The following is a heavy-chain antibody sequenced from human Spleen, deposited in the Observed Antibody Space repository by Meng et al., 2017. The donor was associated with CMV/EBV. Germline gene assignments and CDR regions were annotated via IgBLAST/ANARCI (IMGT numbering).Heavy chain of an antibody. J-gene: IGHJ4*02. CDR1: GFAFGTYA. CDR2: ISGPGRDT. CDR3: ATISRAAGFGY. D-gene: IGHD3-3*01. Sequence: SCATSGFAFGTYALSCVRQAPGKGLQWVSAISGPGRDTYSAASVKGRFTISRDRSKSAVDLQMNSLTVDDTAVYYCATISRAAGFGYWGQGTLVTVSS. V-gene: IGHV3-23*01.